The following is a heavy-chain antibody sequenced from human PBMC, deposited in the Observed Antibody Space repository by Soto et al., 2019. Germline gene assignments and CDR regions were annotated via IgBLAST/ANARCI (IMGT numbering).Heavy chain of an antibody. Sequence: SVKVSCKVSGYTLTELSMHWVRHAPGKGLEWMGGFDPEDGETIYAQKFQGRVTMTEDTSTDTAYMELSSLRSEDTAVYYCATGNTIFGVVTNPYYFDYWGQGTLVTVSS. D-gene: IGHD3-3*01. V-gene: IGHV1-24*01. CDR3: ATGNTIFGVVTNPYYFDY. J-gene: IGHJ4*02. CDR1: GYTLTELS. CDR2: FDPEDGET.